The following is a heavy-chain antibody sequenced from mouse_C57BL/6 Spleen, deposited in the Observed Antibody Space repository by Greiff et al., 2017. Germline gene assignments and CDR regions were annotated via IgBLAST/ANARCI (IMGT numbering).Heavy chain of an antibody. Sequence: EVQLQESGPGLVKPSQSLSLTCSVTGYSITSGYYWNWIRQFPGNKLEWMGYISYDGSNNYNPSLKNRISITRDTSKNQFFLKLNSVTTEDTATYYCARVGQLEGFDYWGQGTTLTVSS. D-gene: IGHD1-3*01. J-gene: IGHJ2*01. CDR1: GYSITSGYY. V-gene: IGHV3-6*01. CDR2: ISYDGSN. CDR3: ARVGQLEGFDY.